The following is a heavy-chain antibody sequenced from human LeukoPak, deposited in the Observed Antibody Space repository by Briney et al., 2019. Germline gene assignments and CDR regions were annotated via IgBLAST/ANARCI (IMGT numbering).Heavy chain of an antibody. V-gene: IGHV3-21*01. Sequence: PGGSLRLSCAASGFTFSSYRMNWVRQAPGKGLEWVSSISSSSSYIYYADSVKGRFTISRDNAKNSLYLQMNSLRAEDTAVYYCARDETYYYGSGIDYWGQGTLVTVSS. CDR1: GFTFSSYR. J-gene: IGHJ4*02. CDR2: ISSSSSYI. CDR3: ARDETYYYGSGIDY. D-gene: IGHD3-10*01.